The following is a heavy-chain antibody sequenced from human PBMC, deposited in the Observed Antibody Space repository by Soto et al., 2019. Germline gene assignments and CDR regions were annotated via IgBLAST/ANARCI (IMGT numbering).Heavy chain of an antibody. CDR3: ARAGYDSSGYYCYAMEV. J-gene: IGHJ6*02. Sequence: EEQLVESGGGLVQPGGSLRLSCVASGFILSGYDMHWVRQATGEGLEWVSAIGTAGDPYYSGSVKGRFTISRGNAENSVYLQMNSLRAGDTAVYYCARAGYDSSGYYCYAMEVWGPGTTVTVSS. D-gene: IGHD3-22*01. CDR2: IGTAGDP. V-gene: IGHV3-13*05. CDR1: GFILSGYD.